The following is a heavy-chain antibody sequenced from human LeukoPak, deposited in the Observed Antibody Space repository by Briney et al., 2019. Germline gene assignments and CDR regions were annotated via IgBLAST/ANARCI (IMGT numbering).Heavy chain of an antibody. J-gene: IGHJ6*02. CDR2: IYYSGST. D-gene: IGHD3-16*02. CDR1: GGSITSYY. CDR3: ARDKEGPVNYYYYGMDV. V-gene: IGHV4-59*12. Sequence: SETLSLTCTVSGGSITSYYWSWIRQPPGKGLEWIGFIYYSGSTYYNPSLKSRVTISVDTSKNQFSLKLSSVAAADTAVYYCARDKEGPVNYYYYGMDVWGQGTTVTVSS.